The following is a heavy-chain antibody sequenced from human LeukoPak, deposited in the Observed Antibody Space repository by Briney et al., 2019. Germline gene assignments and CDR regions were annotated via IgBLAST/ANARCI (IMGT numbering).Heavy chain of an antibody. CDR3: ARDKIVGPTTLDY. J-gene: IGHJ4*02. V-gene: IGHV3-7*01. CDR1: GFTFSGYW. CDR2: IKQDGYEK. D-gene: IGHD1-26*01. Sequence: GGSLRLSCAASGFTFSGYWMSWVRQTPEKGLEWVANIKQDGYEKYYVDSVKGRFTISRDNTKNSLYLQMNSLRADDTAIYYCARDKIVGPTTLDYWGQGTLVTVSS.